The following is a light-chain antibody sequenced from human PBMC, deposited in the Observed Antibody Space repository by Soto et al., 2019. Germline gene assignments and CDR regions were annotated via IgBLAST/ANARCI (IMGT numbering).Light chain of an antibody. CDR3: QKYNGAFS. V-gene: IGKV1-27*01. CDR1: QGISYY. Sequence: DIQMTQSPPSLSASLGDRVTITCRASQGISYYLAWYQQKPGKGPKLLIYDATILQSGVPSRFSGSGSGTDFTLTISSLQPEDVATYYCQKYNGAFSFGPGTKVDIK. CDR2: DAT. J-gene: IGKJ3*01.